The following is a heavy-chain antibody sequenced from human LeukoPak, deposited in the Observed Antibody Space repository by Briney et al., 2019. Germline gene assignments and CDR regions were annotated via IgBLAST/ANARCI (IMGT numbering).Heavy chain of an antibody. CDR2: IIPIFGTA. V-gene: IGHV1-69*05. D-gene: IGHD3-3*01. J-gene: IGHJ5*02. CDR3: AREDYDFWSGYSVNWFDP. CDR1: GGTFSSYA. Sequence: SVKVSCKASGGTFSSYAISWVRQAPGQGPEWMGRIIPIFGTANYAQKFQGRVAITTDESTSTAYTELSSLRSEDTAVYYCAREDYDFWSGYSVNWFDPWGQGTLVTVSS.